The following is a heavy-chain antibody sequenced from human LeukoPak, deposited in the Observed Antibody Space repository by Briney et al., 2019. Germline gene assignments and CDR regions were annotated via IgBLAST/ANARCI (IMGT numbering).Heavy chain of an antibody. CDR3: ARVRHMTYLED. V-gene: IGHV4-59*01. D-gene: IGHD2-15*01. CDR1: GGSICSYY. Sequence: SETLSLTCTVSGGSICSYYWSWIRQPPGKGLEWIGYIYYSGSTNYNPSLKSRVTISVDTSKNQFSLKLSSVTAADTAVYYCARVRHMTYLEDWGQGTLVTVSS. J-gene: IGHJ4*02. CDR2: IYYSGST.